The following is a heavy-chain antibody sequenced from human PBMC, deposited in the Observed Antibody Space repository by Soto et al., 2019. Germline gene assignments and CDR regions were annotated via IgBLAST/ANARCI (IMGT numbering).Heavy chain of an antibody. Sequence: SETLSLTCAVYGGSFSGYYWSWIRQPPGKGLEWIGEINHSGSTNYNPSLKSRVTISVDTSKNQFSLKLSSVTAADTAVYYCASRPQPVRHSSSFNYWGQGTLITVSS. V-gene: IGHV4-34*01. CDR1: GGSFSGYY. CDR3: ASRPQPVRHSSSFNY. CDR2: INHSGST. J-gene: IGHJ4*02. D-gene: IGHD6-6*01.